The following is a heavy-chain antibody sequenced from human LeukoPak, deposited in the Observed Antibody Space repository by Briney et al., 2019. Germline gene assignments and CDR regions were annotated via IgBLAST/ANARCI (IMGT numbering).Heavy chain of an antibody. D-gene: IGHD3-22*01. CDR3: ARLYYYDHDAFDI. CDR1: GGSISSYY. CDR2: IYYSGST. V-gene: IGHV4-59*08. Sequence: SETLSLTCTVSGGSISSYYWSWIRQPPGKGLEWIGYIYYSGSTNYNPSLKRRVTISVDTSKNQFSLKLSSVTAADTAVYYCARLYYYDHDAFDIWGQGTMVTVSS. J-gene: IGHJ3*02.